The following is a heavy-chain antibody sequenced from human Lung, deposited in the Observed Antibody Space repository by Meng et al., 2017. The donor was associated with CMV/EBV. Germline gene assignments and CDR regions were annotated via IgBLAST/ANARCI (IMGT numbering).Heavy chain of an antibody. CDR1: GGTYSSYA. CDR2: IIPILGIA. Sequence: SVNVSXKSTGGTYSSYAISWVRQAPGQGLEWMGGIIPILGIANYAQKFQGRVTITADKSTSTAYMELSSLRAEDTAVYYCANQEYSSSRNRKNWFDPWGQGTLVXVSS. CDR3: ANQEYSSSRNRKNWFDP. V-gene: IGHV1-69*10. D-gene: IGHD6-6*01. J-gene: IGHJ5*02.